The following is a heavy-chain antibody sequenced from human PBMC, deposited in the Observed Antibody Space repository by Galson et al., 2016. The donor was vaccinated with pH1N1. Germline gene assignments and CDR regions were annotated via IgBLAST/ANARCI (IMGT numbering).Heavy chain of an antibody. CDR2: LRFDGTTT. Sequence: SLRLSRAASGFSLSSNSMHWVRQSPGKGLVWVSRLRFDGTTTTYADSVKGRFTVSRDSAKNTLYLQMDSLRADDTAVYYCVRGTTAWSGFDYWGPGTLVTVSS. J-gene: IGHJ4*02. CDR3: VRGTTAWSGFDY. CDR1: GFSLSSNS. V-gene: IGHV3-74*01. D-gene: IGHD1-1*01.